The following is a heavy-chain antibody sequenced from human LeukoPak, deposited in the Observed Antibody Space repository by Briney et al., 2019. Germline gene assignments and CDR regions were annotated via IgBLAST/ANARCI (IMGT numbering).Heavy chain of an antibody. J-gene: IGHJ5*02. V-gene: IGHV3-9*01. CDR1: GFTFDDYA. D-gene: IGHD2-15*01. Sequence: GGSLRLSCAASGFTFDDYAMHWVRQAPGKGLEWVSGISWNSGSIGYADSVKGRFTISRDNAKNSLYLQMNSLRAEDTALYYCARVGCSGGSCYPGSWGQGTLVTVSS. CDR3: ARVGCSGGSCYPGS. CDR2: ISWNSGSI.